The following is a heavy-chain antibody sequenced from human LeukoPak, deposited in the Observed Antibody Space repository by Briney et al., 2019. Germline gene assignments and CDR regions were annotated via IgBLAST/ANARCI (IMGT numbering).Heavy chain of an antibody. CDR2: ISSNGGST. V-gene: IGHV3-64*04. CDR1: GFTFSSYA. CDR3: ARDRGMVAFDY. D-gene: IGHD2-15*01. J-gene: IGHJ4*02. Sequence: GGSLRLSCSASGFTFSSYAMDWVRQAPGKGLEYVSTISSNGGSTYYADSVKGRFTISRDDSKNTLYLRMNSLRAEDTAVYYCARDRGMVAFDYWGQGTLVTVSS.